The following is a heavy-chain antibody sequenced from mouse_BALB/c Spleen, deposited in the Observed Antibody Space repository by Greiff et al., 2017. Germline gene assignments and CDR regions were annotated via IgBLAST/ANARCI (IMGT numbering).Heavy chain of an antibody. D-gene: IGHD1-1*01. Sequence: EVKLMESGGGLVQPGGSRKLSCAASGFTFSSFGMHWVRQAPEKGLEWVAYISSGSSTIYYADTVKGRFTISRDNPKNTLFLQMTSLRSEDTAMYYCARANYAPFDYWGQGTTLTVSS. CDR3: ARANYAPFDY. CDR1: GFTFSSFG. CDR2: ISSGSSTI. V-gene: IGHV5-17*02. J-gene: IGHJ2*01.